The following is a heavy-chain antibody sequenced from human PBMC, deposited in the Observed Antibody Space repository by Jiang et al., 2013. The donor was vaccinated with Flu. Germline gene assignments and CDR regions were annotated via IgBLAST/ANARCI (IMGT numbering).Heavy chain of an antibody. Sequence: KPTQTLTLTCTFSGFSLRVGGVGVGWIRQPPGKALEWLAVIYWDGDKHYSPSLKNRLTISKDTSENQVFLTMTNMGPVDTATYYCAHRLHDYDNIGYPFDFWGQGNPGHRLL. V-gene: IGHV2-5*02. D-gene: IGHD3-22*01. CDR1: GFSLRVGGVG. J-gene: IGHJ4*02. CDR3: AHRLHDYDNIGYPFDF. CDR2: IYWDGDK.